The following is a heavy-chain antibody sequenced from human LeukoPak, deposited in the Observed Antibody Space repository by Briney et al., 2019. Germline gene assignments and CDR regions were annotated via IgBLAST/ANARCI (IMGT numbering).Heavy chain of an antibody. CDR3: ARDPGYSSGWHY. CDR1: GGSISSSSYY. D-gene: IGHD6-19*01. J-gene: IGHJ4*02. V-gene: IGHV4-39*07. Sequence: SETLSLTCTVSGGSISSSSYYWGWIRQPPGKGLEWIGSIYYSGSTYYNPSLKSRVTISVDTSKNQFSLKLSSVTAADTAVYYCARDPGYSSGWHYWGQGTLVTVSS. CDR2: IYYSGST.